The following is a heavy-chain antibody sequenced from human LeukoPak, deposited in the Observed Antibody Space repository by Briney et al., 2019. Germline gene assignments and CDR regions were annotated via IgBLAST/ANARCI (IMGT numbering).Heavy chain of an antibody. Sequence: PGGSLRLSCAASGFTCSDYYMSWIRQAPGKELEWVSYISSSGSTIYYADSVKGRFTISRDNAKNSLYLQMNSLRAEDTAVYYCARGSYYYYYMDVWGKGTTVTVSS. CDR1: GFTCSDYY. D-gene: IGHD3-10*01. CDR2: ISSSGSTI. CDR3: ARGSYYYYYMDV. J-gene: IGHJ6*03. V-gene: IGHV3-11*01.